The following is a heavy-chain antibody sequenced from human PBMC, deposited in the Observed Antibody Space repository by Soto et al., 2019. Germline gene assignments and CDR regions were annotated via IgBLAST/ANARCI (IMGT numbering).Heavy chain of an antibody. Sequence: PGESLKIYCKGSGCSFTSYWNGWVRQMPGKGLEQMGINYPGDYDTRYSPSFQGQVTISADKSISTAYLQWSSLKASDTAMYYCARMLGSSGYPPWFDPWGQGTLVTVSS. CDR1: GCSFTSYW. CDR3: ARMLGSSGYPPWFDP. V-gene: IGHV5-51*01. J-gene: IGHJ5*02. CDR2: NYPGDYDT. D-gene: IGHD3-22*01.